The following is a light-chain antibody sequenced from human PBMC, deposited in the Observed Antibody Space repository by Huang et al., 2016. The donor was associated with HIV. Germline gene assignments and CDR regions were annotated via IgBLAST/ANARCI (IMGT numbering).Light chain of an antibody. J-gene: IGKJ2*01. CDR1: QGVGSN. V-gene: IGKV3-15*01. CDR2: GAS. CDR3: QQYNNWPPT. Sequence: EVVMTQSPATLSVSPGESATLSCRASQGVGSNLAWYQHKLGQAPTFVINGASSRATGVPARFSGSGSGTEFTLTIAGLQSEDFAVYYCQQYNNWPPTFGQGTKLEIK.